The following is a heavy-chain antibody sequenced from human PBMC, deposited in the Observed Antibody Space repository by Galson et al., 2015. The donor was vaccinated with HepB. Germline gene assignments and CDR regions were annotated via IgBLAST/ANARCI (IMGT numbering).Heavy chain of an antibody. Sequence: QVQLQESGPGLVKPSQTLSLTCTVSGGSISSGDYYWSWIRQPPGKGLEWIGYIYYSGSTYYNPSLKSRVTISVDTSKNQFSLKLSSVTAADTAVYYCARELNGSGSYPMGFDIWGQGTMVTVSS. CDR2: IYYSGST. CDR1: GGSISSGDYY. CDR3: ARELNGSGSYPMGFDI. D-gene: IGHD3-10*01. V-gene: IGHV4-30-4*01. J-gene: IGHJ3*02.